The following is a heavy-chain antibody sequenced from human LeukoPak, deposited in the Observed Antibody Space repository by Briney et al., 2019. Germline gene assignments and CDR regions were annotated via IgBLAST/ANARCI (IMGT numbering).Heavy chain of an antibody. D-gene: IGHD6-13*01. Sequence: GGSLRLSCAASGFTFSSYWMSWVRQAPGTGLEWVANIKQDGSEEYYVDSVKGRFTLSRDNAKNSLFLQMNSLRAEDTAVYYCVKNSGWYCLDYWGQGTLVTVSS. J-gene: IGHJ4*02. V-gene: IGHV3-7*03. CDR3: VKNSGWYCLDY. CDR2: IKQDGSEE. CDR1: GFTFSSYW.